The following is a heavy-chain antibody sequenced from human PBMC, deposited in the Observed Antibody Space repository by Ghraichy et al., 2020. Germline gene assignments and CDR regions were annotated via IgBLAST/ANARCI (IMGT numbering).Heavy chain of an antibody. D-gene: IGHD3-3*01. CDR3: ARRIDDPYYDFWSGSALGAFDI. V-gene: IGHV4-39*01. Sequence: SETLSLTCTVSGGSISSSSYYWGWIRQPPGKGLEWIGSIYYSGSTYYNPSLKSRVTISVDTSKNQFSLKLSSVTAADTAVYYCARRIDDPYYDFWSGSALGAFDIWGQGTMVTVSS. CDR2: IYYSGST. J-gene: IGHJ3*02. CDR1: GGSISSSSYY.